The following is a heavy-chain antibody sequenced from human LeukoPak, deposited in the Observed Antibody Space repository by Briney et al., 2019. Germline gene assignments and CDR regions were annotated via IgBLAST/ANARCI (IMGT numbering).Heavy chain of an antibody. CDR2: MNPNSGDR. J-gene: IGHJ5*02. D-gene: IGHD4-17*01. Sequence: ASVKVSCKASGYTFSSYDINWVRQATGQGLEWMGWMNPNSGDRGYAQKFQGRVTITRNTSISTAYMELSSLRSEDTAVYYCAREYGDYWFDPWGQGTLVTASS. CDR1: GYTFSSYD. CDR3: AREYGDYWFDP. V-gene: IGHV1-8*03.